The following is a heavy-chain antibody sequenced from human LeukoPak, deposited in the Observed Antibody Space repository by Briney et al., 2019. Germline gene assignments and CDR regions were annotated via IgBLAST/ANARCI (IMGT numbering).Heavy chain of an antibody. Sequence: ASVKDSCKDSGYTLTELSMHRVRQAPGKGLEWMGGFDPEDGETIYAQKFQGRVTMTEDTSTDTAYMELSSLRSEDTAVYYCATWYSGSYYGFDYWGQGTLVTVSS. CDR3: ATWYSGSYYGFDY. J-gene: IGHJ4*02. CDR1: GYTLTELS. V-gene: IGHV1-24*01. D-gene: IGHD1-26*01. CDR2: FDPEDGET.